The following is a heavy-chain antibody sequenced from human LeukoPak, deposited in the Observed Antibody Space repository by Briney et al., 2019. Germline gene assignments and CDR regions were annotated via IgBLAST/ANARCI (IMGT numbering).Heavy chain of an antibody. CDR3: AKAVDHYYYYMDV. V-gene: IGHV3-23*01. CDR2: ISGSGGST. J-gene: IGHJ6*03. Sequence: GGSLRLSCAASGFTFSSYAMSWVRQAPGKGLEWVSAISGSGGSTYYADSVKGRFTISRDNSKNTLFLQMSSLRAEDTAVYYCAKAVDHYYYYMDVWGKGTTVTVSS. CDR1: GFTFSSYA. D-gene: IGHD5-24*01.